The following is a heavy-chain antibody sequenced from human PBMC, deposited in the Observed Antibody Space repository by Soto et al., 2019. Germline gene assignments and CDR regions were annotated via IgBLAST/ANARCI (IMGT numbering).Heavy chain of an antibody. Sequence: PGGSLRLSCAASGFTFSSYSMNWVRQAPGKGLEWVSYISSSSSTIYYADSVKGRFTISRDNAKNSLYLQMNSLRDEDTAVYYCARDVNTMVRGVIIRDLYYYNCMDVWGQGTTVTLSS. CDR1: GFTFSSYS. J-gene: IGHJ6*02. CDR2: ISSSSSTI. D-gene: IGHD3-10*01. V-gene: IGHV3-48*02. CDR3: ARDVNTMVRGVIIRDLYYYNCMDV.